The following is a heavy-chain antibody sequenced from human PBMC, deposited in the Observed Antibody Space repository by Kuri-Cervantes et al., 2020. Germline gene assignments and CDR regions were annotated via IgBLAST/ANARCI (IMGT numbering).Heavy chain of an antibody. J-gene: IGHJ2*01. CDR2: IYHSGTT. V-gene: IGHV4-38-2*02. Sequence: SQTLSLTCAVSGYFISSGYYWGWIRQPPGKGLEWIGSIYHSGTTNYNPSLKSRVTISVDKSKNQFSLKLTSVTAADTAVYYCARDPEDLPFWYFGLWGRGALVTVSS. CDR1: GYFISSGYY. CDR3: ARDPEDLPFWYFGL. D-gene: IGHD1-14*01.